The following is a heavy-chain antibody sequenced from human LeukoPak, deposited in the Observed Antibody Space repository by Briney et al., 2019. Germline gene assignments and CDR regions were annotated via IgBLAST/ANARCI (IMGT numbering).Heavy chain of an antibody. V-gene: IGHV5-51*01. Sequence: GESLKISCKGSGYSFTSYWIGWVRPMPGKGLEWMGIIYPGDSDTRYSPSFQGQVTISADKSISTAYLQWSSLKASDTAMYYCARSADYGDYENNWFDPWGQGTLVTVSS. CDR1: GYSFTSYW. D-gene: IGHD4-17*01. CDR2: IYPGDSDT. CDR3: ARSADYGDYENNWFDP. J-gene: IGHJ5*02.